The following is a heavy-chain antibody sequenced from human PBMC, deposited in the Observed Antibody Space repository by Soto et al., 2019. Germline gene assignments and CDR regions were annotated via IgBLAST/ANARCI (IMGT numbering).Heavy chain of an antibody. D-gene: IGHD1-1*01. CDR1: GDSLSNRDYY. V-gene: IGHV4-39*01. CDR2: IDYSGTT. J-gene: IGHJ5*02. Sequence: PAETLSLTCTVSGDSLSNRDYYWIWIRQSPEKGLDWIGNIDYSGTTWYSPSLKSRVTISLDMSENQFSLALNSLTAADTAVYSCVRYQLRSRWFDPWGQGILVTVSS. CDR3: VRYQLRSRWFDP.